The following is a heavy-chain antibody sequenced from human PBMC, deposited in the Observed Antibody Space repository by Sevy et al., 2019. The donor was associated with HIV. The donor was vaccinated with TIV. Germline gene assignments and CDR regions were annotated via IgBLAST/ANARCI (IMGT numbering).Heavy chain of an antibody. CDR3: ARGHCSGGSCYSGQFDY. CDR1: GFTFSSYA. J-gene: IGHJ4*02. Sequence: CLRLSCAASGFTFSSYAMHWVRQAPGKGLERVAVISYDGSNKYYADSVKGRFTISRDNSKNTLYLQMNSLRAEDTAMYYCARGHCSGGSCYSGQFDYWGQGTLVIVSS. V-gene: IGHV3-30*01. D-gene: IGHD2-15*01. CDR2: ISYDGSNK.